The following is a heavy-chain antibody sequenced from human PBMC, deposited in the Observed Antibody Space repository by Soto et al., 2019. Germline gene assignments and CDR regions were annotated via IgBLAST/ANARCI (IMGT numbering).Heavy chain of an antibody. V-gene: IGHV3-9*01. J-gene: IGHJ4*02. Sequence: EVQLVESGGGLVQPGRSLRLSCAASGFTFDDYAMHWVRQAPGKGLEWVSGISWNSGSIGYADSVKGRFTISRDNAKNSLYLQMNSLRAEDTALYYCAKGSSSLNWGQGTLFTVSS. CDR3: AKGSSSLN. CDR1: GFTFDDYA. D-gene: IGHD6-6*01. CDR2: ISWNSGSI.